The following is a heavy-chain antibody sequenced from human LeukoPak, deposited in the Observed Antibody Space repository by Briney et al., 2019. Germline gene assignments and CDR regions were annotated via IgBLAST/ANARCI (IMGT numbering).Heavy chain of an antibody. Sequence: SETLSLTCTVSGGSISSYYWSWIRQPAGKGLEWIGRIYTSGSTNYNPSLKIRVTMSVDTSKNQFSLKLSSVTDADTAVYYCAKPGMVRAPSYYYYMDVWGKGTTVTVSS. CDR3: AKPGMVRAPSYYYYMDV. V-gene: IGHV4-4*07. D-gene: IGHD3-10*01. CDR1: GGSISSYY. CDR2: IYTSGST. J-gene: IGHJ6*03.